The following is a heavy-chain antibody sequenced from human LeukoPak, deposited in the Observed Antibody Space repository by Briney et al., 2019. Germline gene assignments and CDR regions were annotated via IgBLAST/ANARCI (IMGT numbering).Heavy chain of an antibody. CDR2: RHDDRRH. CDR1: GGSLRGHY. J-gene: IGHJ3*01. Sequence: SDTLSLTRGVSGGSLRGHYWRGIRQSSGKGPEWIGERHDDRRHKYRPTLQNRIRICLDASKHEVSLRLTHVNDADTAMYFCASDPVPQGYGDPVNAYDVWGQGTMVIVSS. V-gene: IGHV4-34*01. CDR3: ASDPVPQGYGDPVNAYDV. D-gene: IGHD4-17*01.